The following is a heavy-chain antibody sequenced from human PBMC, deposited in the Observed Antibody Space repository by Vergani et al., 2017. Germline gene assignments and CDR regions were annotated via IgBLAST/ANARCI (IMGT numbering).Heavy chain of an antibody. CDR3: ARGVEQWLAFDY. Sequence: QVQLQQWGAGLLKPSETLSLTCAVYGGSFSGYYWSWIRQPPGKGLEWIGEINHSGSTNYNQSLKSRVTISVDTAKNQCSLKLSSVTAADTAVYYCARGVEQWLAFDYWGQGTLVTVSS. CDR2: INHSGST. CDR1: GGSFSGYY. D-gene: IGHD6-19*01. J-gene: IGHJ4*02. V-gene: IGHV4-34*01.